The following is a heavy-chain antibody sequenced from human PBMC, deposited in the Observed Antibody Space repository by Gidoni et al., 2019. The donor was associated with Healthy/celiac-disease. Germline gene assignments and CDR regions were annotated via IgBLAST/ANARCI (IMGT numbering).Heavy chain of an antibody. D-gene: IGHD3-22*01. CDR1: GFTFRSYE. V-gene: IGHV3-48*03. Sequence: EVQLVESGGGLVQPGGSLRISCAASGFTFRSYEMNWVRQAPGKGLEWVSYSSSSGSTIYYADSVKGRFTISRDNAKNSLYLQMNSLGAEDTAVYYCARVFGGSSGYYPTFGWYFDLWGRGTLVTVSS. CDR2: SSSSGSTI. CDR3: ARVFGGSSGYYPTFGWYFDL. J-gene: IGHJ2*01.